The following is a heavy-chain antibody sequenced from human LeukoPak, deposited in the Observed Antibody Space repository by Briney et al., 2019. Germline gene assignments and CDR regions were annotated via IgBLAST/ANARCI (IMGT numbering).Heavy chain of an antibody. Sequence: PSETLSLTCSVSGGPISRGAYYWSWVRQSPGKGLEWIGYIFSSGSTSYNPSLRSRVTVSFDTSKNQFFLNLNSVTAADSAVYYCAREAWAGTLSGWLDPWGQGTLVTVSS. CDR2: IFSSGST. CDR3: AREAWAGTLSGWLDP. CDR1: GGPISRGAYY. V-gene: IGHV4-31*03. J-gene: IGHJ5*02. D-gene: IGHD1-7*01.